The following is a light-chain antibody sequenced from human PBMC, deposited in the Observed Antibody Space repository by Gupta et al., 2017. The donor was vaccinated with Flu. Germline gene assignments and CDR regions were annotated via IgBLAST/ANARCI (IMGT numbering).Light chain of an antibody. V-gene: IGLV3-21*02. J-gene: IGLJ2*01. CDR1: NIGSKS. Sequence: SYELTQPPSVSVPPGQTARMTCGGNNIGSKSVHWYQQKPGQAPVVVVYDDSDRPSGIPERFSGSHSGNTATLTINRVDAGDEADYYCQVWDGGRDDSGLFGGGTKLTVL. CDR2: DDS. CDR3: QVWDGGRDDSGL.